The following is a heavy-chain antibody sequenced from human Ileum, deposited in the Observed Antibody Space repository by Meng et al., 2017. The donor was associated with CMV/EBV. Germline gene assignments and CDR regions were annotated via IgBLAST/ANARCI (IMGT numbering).Heavy chain of an antibody. CDR2: IHPTGTT. D-gene: IGHD3-10*01. CDR3: ARAAARGVPVDL. V-gene: IGHV4-4*07. Sequence: QLQGPGPRLLQPSETLALTCTVTGGSLTSYYWTWTRQPAGKGLEWIGRIHPTGTTDDNPSLRSRVSMSLDKSKNQFSLKLTSVTAADTAVYYCARAAARGVPVDLWGQGTLVTVSS. CDR1: GGSLTSYY. J-gene: IGHJ5*02.